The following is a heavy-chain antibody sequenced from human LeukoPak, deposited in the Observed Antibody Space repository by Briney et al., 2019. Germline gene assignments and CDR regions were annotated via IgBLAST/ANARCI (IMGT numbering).Heavy chain of an antibody. D-gene: IGHD6-19*01. V-gene: IGHV3-11*04. J-gene: IGHJ3*02. Sequence: GGSLRLSCAASGFTFSDYYMSWIRQAPGKGLEWVSYISSSGSTIYYADSVKGRFTISRDNAKNSLYLQMNSLRAEDTAVYYCARDLPSSGWYFAFDIWGQGTMVTVSS. CDR2: ISSSGSTI. CDR3: ARDLPSSGWYFAFDI. CDR1: GFTFSDYY.